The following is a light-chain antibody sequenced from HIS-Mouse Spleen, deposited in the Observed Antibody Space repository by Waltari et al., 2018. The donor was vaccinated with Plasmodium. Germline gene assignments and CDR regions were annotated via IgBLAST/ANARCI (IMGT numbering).Light chain of an antibody. Sequence: QSALTQPASVSGSPGQSITISCTGTSSDVGGYNYVSWYQQHPGKAPKRIIYEVSNRPSGVSNRFSVSKSGNTASLTISGLQAEDEADYYCSSYTSSSTLVFGGGTKLTVL. J-gene: IGLJ3*02. CDR2: EVS. V-gene: IGLV2-14*01. CDR1: SSDVGGYNY. CDR3: SSYTSSSTLV.